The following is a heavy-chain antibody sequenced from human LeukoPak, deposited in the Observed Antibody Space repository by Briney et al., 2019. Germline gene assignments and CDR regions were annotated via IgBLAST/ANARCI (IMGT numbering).Heavy chain of an antibody. J-gene: IGHJ4*02. CDR1: GGSLSSYY. CDR3: ARRANWAWYFDY. V-gene: IGHV4-59*08. Sequence: PSETLSLTCTVSGGSLSSYYWSWIRQPPGKGLEWIGYIYYSGSTNYNPSLKSRVTISVDTSKNQFSLKLSSVTAADTAVYYCARRANWAWYFDYWGQGTLVTVLS. CDR2: IYYSGST. D-gene: IGHD7-27*01.